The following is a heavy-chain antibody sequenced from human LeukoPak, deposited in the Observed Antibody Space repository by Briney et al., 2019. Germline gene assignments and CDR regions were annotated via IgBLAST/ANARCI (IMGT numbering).Heavy chain of an antibody. CDR3: ARGSTVRSYYYYYMDV. CDR2: INPNSGGT. V-gene: IGHV1-2*02. CDR1: GYTFTGYY. Sequence: EASVKVSCKASGYTFTGYYMHWVRQAPGQGLEWMGWINPNSGGTNYAQKFQGRVTMTRDTSISTAYMELSRLRSDDTAVYYCARGSTVRSYYYYYMDVWGKGTTVTVSS. D-gene: IGHD4-11*01. J-gene: IGHJ6*03.